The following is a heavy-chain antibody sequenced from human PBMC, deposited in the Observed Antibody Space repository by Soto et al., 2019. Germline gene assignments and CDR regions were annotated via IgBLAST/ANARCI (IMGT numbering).Heavy chain of an antibody. J-gene: IGHJ4*02. V-gene: IGHV4-59*08. D-gene: IGHD3-22*01. CDR2: IYYSGST. CDR1: GGSISSYY. CDR3: ARQDRSGYYS. Sequence: QVQLQESGPGLVKPSETLSLTCTVSGGSISSYYWSWIRQPPGKGLEWIGYIYYSGSTNYNPSLKXXVXRXXYTSKHQSSLQLSSVTAADTAVYYCARQDRSGYYSWGQGTLVTVSS.